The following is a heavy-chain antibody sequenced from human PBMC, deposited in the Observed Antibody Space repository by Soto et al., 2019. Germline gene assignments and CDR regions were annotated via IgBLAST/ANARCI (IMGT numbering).Heavy chain of an antibody. V-gene: IGHV1-8*01. CDR3: TREAAAPGNDY. Sequence: QVQLVQSGAEVKKPGASVKVSCKASGYTFTSYDLNWVRQATGPGLEWMGWMNPNSGNTVYAQKFQGRVTITRNTSISTAYMELRSLRSEHTAVYYCTREAAAPGNDYWGQGTLVSVSS. CDR2: MNPNSGNT. J-gene: IGHJ4*02. CDR1: GYTFTSYD. D-gene: IGHD2-2*01.